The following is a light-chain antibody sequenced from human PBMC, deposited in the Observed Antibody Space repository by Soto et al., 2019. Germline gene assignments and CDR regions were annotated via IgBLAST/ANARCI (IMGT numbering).Light chain of an antibody. CDR2: EVS. CDR3: SSYTSSSTYV. Sequence: QSALTRPASVSVSPGQSITISCTGTSSDVGGYNYVSWSQQHPGKAPQLMIYEVSNRPSGVSNRFSGSKSGNTASLTISGLQAEDEADYYCSSYTSSSTYVFGTGTKVTVL. V-gene: IGLV2-14*01. CDR1: SSDVGGYNY. J-gene: IGLJ1*01.